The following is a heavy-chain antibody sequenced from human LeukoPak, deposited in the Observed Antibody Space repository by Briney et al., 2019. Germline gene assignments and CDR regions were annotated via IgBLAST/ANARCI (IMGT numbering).Heavy chain of an antibody. Sequence: ASVKVSCKASGYTFTSYDINWVRQATGQGLEWMGWMNPNSGNTGYAQKFQGRVTITRNTSISTAYMELSSLRSEDTAVYYCARGLRYQLLYRYWGQGTLVTVSS. J-gene: IGHJ4*02. CDR1: GYTFTSYD. CDR2: MNPNSGNT. D-gene: IGHD2-2*02. CDR3: ARGLRYQLLYRY. V-gene: IGHV1-8*03.